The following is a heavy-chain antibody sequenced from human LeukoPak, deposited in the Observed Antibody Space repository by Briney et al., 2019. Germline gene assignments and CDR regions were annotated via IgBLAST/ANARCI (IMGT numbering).Heavy chain of an antibody. CDR3: ARAGGYSYGYYYYGMDV. V-gene: IGHV3-30*03. J-gene: IGHJ6*02. D-gene: IGHD5-18*01. CDR2: ISYDGSNK. Sequence: GRSLRLSCAASGFTFSSYGMHWVRQAPGKGLEWVAVISYDGSNKYYADSVKGRFTISRDNSKNTLYLQMNSLRAEDTAVYYCARAGGYSYGYYYYGMDVWGQGTTVTVSS. CDR1: GFTFSSYG.